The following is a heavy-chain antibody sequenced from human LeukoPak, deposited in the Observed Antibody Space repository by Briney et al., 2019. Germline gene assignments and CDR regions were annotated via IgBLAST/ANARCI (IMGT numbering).Heavy chain of an antibody. J-gene: IGHJ4*02. D-gene: IGHD1-26*01. Sequence: GGSLRLSCAASGFTFSSYSMNWVRQAPGKGLEWVSSISSSSSYIYYADSVKGRFTISRDNAKNSLYLQMNSLRAEDTAVYYCVRDSRWTLGGSHHDYWGQGTLVTVSS. CDR1: GFTFSSYS. CDR2: ISSSSSYI. V-gene: IGHV3-21*01. CDR3: VRDSRWTLGGSHHDY.